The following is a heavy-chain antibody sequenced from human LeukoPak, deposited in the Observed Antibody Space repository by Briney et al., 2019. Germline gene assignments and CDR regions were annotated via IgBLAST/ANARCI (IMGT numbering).Heavy chain of an antibody. J-gene: IGHJ4*02. V-gene: IGHV4-61*09. CDR3: ARDWDY. CDR2: MNNTGST. Sequence: PSQTLSLTCTVSGDSISIGSYYWRWLRQPAGKGLEWIEHMNNTGSTKYNPSLKRRVTISVDTSNNPFSLKVSSVTAADTAVYYCARDWDYWGQGTLVTVSS. CDR1: GDSISIGSYY.